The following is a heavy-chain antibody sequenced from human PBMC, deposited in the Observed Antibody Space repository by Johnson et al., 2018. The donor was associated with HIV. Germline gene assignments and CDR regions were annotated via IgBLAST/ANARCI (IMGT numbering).Heavy chain of an antibody. V-gene: IGHV3-30*02. CDR1: GFAFSNYG. Sequence: VQLVESGGGVVQPGGSLRLSCAASGFAFSNYGLHWVRQSPGRGLEWVAFIRYDESDKYHADSVKGRFTISRDSSKNTLYLEINTLRPEDTAMYYCAREAVSRGLQSAVGGAFDIWCQGTMVTVAA. D-gene: IGHD3-16*01. CDR3: AREAVSRGLQSAVGGAFDI. J-gene: IGHJ3*02. CDR2: IRYDESDK.